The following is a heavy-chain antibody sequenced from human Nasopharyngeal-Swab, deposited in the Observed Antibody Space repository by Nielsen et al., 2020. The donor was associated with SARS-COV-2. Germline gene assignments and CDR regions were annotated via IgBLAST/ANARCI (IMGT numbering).Heavy chain of an antibody. CDR3: ARDATEDIVVVVAATKYYYYGMDV. Sequence: RGSLRLSCAASGFTFSSYSMNWVRQAPGKGLEWVSSISSSSSYIYYADSVKGRFTISRDNAKNSLYLQMNSLRAEDTAVYYCARDATEDIVVVVAATKYYYYGMDVWGQGTTVTVSS. V-gene: IGHV3-21*01. CDR1: GFTFSSYS. D-gene: IGHD2-15*01. J-gene: IGHJ6*02. CDR2: ISSSSSYI.